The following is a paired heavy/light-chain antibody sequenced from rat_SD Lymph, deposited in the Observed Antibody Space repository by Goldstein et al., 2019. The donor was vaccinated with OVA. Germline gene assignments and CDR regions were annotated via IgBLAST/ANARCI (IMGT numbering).Light chain of an antibody. J-gene: IGKJ5*01. Sequence: DIQMTQSPASLSASLGETVSIECLASEGISNDLAWYQKKSGKSPHLLIYTTSRLQDGVPSRFSGSGSGTRYSLKISGMQPEDEADYFCQQSYKYPLTFGSGTKLEIK. V-gene: IGKV12S8*01. CDR2: TTS. CDR3: QQSYKYPLT. CDR1: EGISND.
Heavy chain of an antibody. Sequence: VQLVESGGGLVQPGRSLKLSCAASGFTFTDYYMAWVRQAPKKGLEWVATISTRGTTTYYPDSVRGRFTISRDYAKSSLYLQMNSLKSEDTATYYCARHGQRINFDNWGQGVMVTVSS. V-gene: IGHV5-25*01. J-gene: IGHJ2*01. CDR2: ISTRGTTT. CDR1: GFTFTDYY. CDR3: ARHGQRINFDN. D-gene: IGHD1-6*01.